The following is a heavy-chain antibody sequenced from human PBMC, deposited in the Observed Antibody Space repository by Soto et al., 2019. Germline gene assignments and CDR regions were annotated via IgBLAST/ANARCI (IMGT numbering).Heavy chain of an antibody. J-gene: IGHJ4*02. CDR1: GGSISSYC. CDR2: IYYSGCN. CDR3: ARDDCCDSSGYGLVS. D-gene: IGHD3-22*01. Sequence: ASEPLSLTCTVSGGSISSYCWSWMRQLHGKGLEWMGYIYYSGCNNYYPSPKSRDTITVDTSKNRLSLKPSPVTAATRPGNYYARDDCCDSSGYGLVSWAQGTLVAV. V-gene: IGHV4-59*01.